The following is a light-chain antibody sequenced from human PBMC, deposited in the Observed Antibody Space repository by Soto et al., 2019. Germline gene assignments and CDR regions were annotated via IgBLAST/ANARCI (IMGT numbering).Light chain of an antibody. Sequence: IQVTQSPSTLSTSVGDSVPITCRASLSISSYLNWYQQKPVKAPKLLIDASSNLQSRVPSSLSGSGSGTDCTLTTSSLQAEDFATYYCQQSYSNPFTFGPGTKVDIK. J-gene: IGKJ3*01. CDR2: ASS. CDR1: LSISSY. CDR3: QQSYSNPFT. V-gene: IGKV1-39*01.